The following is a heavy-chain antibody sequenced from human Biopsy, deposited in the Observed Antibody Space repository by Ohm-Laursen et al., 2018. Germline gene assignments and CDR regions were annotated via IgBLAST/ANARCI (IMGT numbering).Heavy chain of an antibody. J-gene: IGHJ4*02. V-gene: IGHV3-21*06. D-gene: IGHD6-25*01. CDR1: GFTFSSYA. CDR2: IGSSGSDV. Sequence: SLRLSCAASGFTFSSYAMNWVRQAPGEGLEWVSSIGSSGSDVYYAASVKGRFTSSRDNARNSPYLQMDSLRVEDTAVYYCVRLLRPKGELDYWGQGTLVTVSS. CDR3: VRLLRPKGELDY.